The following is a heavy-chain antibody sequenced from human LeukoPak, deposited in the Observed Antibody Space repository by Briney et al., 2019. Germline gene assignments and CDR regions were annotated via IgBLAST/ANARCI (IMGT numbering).Heavy chain of an antibody. V-gene: IGHV3-23*01. Sequence: GGSLRLSCAASGFTFSSYAMSWVRQAPGKGLEWVSAISGSGGSTYYADSVKGRFTISRDNSKNTLYLQMNSLRAEDTAVYYCAKDLKPSTWIQPASADYWDQGTLVTVSS. CDR2: ISGSGGST. CDR1: GFTFSSYA. CDR3: AKDLKPSTWIQPASADY. D-gene: IGHD5-18*01. J-gene: IGHJ4*02.